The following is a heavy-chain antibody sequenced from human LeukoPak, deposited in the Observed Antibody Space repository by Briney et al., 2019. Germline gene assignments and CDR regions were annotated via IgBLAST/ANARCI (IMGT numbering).Heavy chain of an antibody. CDR1: GGTFSSYA. J-gene: IGHJ4*02. D-gene: IGHD3-22*01. CDR2: IITIFGTA. CDR3: ARDRDYYDSSCIPEYYFDY. V-gene: IGHV1-69*05. Sequence: ASVKVSCKASGGTFSSYAISWVRQAPGQGLEWMGGIITIFGTANYAQKFQGRVTITTDESTSKAYMEMSSLRSEDTAVYYCARDRDYYDSSCIPEYYFDYWGQGTLITVSS.